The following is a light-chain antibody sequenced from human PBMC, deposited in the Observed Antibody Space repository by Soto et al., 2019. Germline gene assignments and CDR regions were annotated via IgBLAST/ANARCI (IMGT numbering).Light chain of an antibody. Sequence: EIVLTQSPDTLSLSLGEGATLSCRASQSLSSHYLAWYQQKPGQPPRLLIYGASSLATGVPDRFSGGGSGTDFTLTINKLEPEDFAVYYCQQYSSSPLTFGGGTKVDIK. V-gene: IGKV3-20*01. CDR1: QSLSSHY. CDR2: GAS. J-gene: IGKJ4*01. CDR3: QQYSSSPLT.